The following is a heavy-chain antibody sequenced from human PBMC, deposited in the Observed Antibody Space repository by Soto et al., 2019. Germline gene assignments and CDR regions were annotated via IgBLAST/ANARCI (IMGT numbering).Heavy chain of an antibody. CDR3: ARVPSGSYFGLFDY. Sequence: SETLSLTCTVSGGSISSYYWSWIRQPPGKGLEWIGYIYYSGSTNYNPSLKSRVTISVDTSKNQFSLKLSSVTAADTAVYYCARVPSGSYFGLFDYWGQGTLVTVS. CDR2: IYYSGST. CDR1: GGSISSYY. J-gene: IGHJ4*02. V-gene: IGHV4-59*01. D-gene: IGHD1-26*01.